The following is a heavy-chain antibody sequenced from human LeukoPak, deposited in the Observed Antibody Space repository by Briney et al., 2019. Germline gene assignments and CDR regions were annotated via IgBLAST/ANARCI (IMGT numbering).Heavy chain of an antibody. Sequence: PGGSLKVSCAVSGFXFSGSTIHWVRQASGKGLEWVGRIRSNGDSYATAYAASVKGRFTISRDDSNNTAYLQMNSLKTEDTAVYYCTSSGSSTYYFAYWGQGTLVTVSS. J-gene: IGHJ4*02. V-gene: IGHV3-73*01. CDR2: IRSNGDSYAT. CDR1: GFXFSGST. CDR3: TSSGSSTYYFAY. D-gene: IGHD1-26*01.